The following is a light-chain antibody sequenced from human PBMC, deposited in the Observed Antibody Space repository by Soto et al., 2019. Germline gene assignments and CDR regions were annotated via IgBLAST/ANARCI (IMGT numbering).Light chain of an antibody. Sequence: QSVLTQPPCVSAAPGQKVTISCSGSSSNIGENFVSWYQHIPGTAPKLVIHDTSGRPSGIPDRFSGSKSGTSAILGITGLQTGDEATYYCWTWDSSLSAGVFGGGTKLTVL. CDR1: SSNIGENF. CDR3: WTWDSSLSAGV. CDR2: DTS. J-gene: IGLJ3*02. V-gene: IGLV1-51*01.